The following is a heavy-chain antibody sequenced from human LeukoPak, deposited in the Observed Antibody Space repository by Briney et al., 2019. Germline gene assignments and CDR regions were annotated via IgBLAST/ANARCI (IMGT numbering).Heavy chain of an antibody. CDR2: IQQDGSNK. CDR1: AFTFSSYW. J-gene: IGHJ4*02. Sequence: QTGGSLRLSCAASAFTFSSYWMSWVRQAPGKGLEWVANIQQDGSNKFYADSVKGRFTISRDNARNSLYLQMNSLRPDDTAVYYCATQSYGLFAYWGQGTLVTVSS. V-gene: IGHV3-7*01. CDR3: ATQSYGLFAY. D-gene: IGHD4-17*01.